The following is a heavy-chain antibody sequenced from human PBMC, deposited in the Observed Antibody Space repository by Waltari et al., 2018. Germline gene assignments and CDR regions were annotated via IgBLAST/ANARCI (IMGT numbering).Heavy chain of an antibody. CDR2: MSSDGGIK. D-gene: IGHD6-6*01. CDR1: GFTFRNYV. J-gene: IGHJ4*02. CDR3: ARDPIAARPDYFDY. V-gene: IGHV3-30*04. Sequence: QVQLVESGGGVVQPGESLRLPCAASGFTFRNYVIHWVRQAPGKGLEWVAVMSSDGGIKYYAESVEGRFTISRDNSRNTLYLQMHSLRVEDTGLYYCARDPIAARPDYFDYWGQGTLVTVSS.